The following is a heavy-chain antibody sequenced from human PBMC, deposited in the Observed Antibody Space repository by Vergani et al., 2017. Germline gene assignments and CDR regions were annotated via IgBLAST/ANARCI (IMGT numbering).Heavy chain of an antibody. D-gene: IGHD3-3*01. CDR1: GYSISSGYY. J-gene: IGHJ4*02. CDR3: ARLSLAGVGY. Sequence: QVQLQESGPGLVKPSETLSLTCAVSGYSISSGYYWGWVRQPPGKGLEWIGSIYHSGSTYYNPCLKSRVTISVDTSKNQFSLKLSSVTAADTAVYYCARLSLAGVGYWGQGTLVTVSS. CDR2: IYHSGST. V-gene: IGHV4-38-2*01.